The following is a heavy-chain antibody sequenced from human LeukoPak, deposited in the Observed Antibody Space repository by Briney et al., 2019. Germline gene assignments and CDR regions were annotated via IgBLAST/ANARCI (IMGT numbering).Heavy chain of an antibody. CDR2: ISSSSSYI. J-gene: IGHJ5*02. D-gene: IGHD1-20*01. CDR1: GFTFNSYT. CDR3: ARGGYNWNDAWFDP. Sequence: GGSLRLSCAASGFTFNSYTMNWVRQAPGKGLEWVSSISSSSSYIYYADSVKGRFTISRDNAKNSLYLQMNSLRAEDTAVYYCARGGYNWNDAWFDPWGQGTLVTVSS. V-gene: IGHV3-21*01.